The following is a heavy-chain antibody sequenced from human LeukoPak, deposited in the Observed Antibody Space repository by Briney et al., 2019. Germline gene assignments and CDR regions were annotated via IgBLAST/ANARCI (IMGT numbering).Heavy chain of an antibody. Sequence: GGSLRLSCAASGFTFSSYAMHWVRQAPGKGLEWVAVISYDGSNKYSADSVKGRFTISRDNSKNTLYLQMNSLRAEDTAVYYCARDSLRYCSSTSCYPINAFDIWGQGTMVTVSS. J-gene: IGHJ3*02. CDR1: GFTFSSYA. CDR2: ISYDGSNK. CDR3: ARDSLRYCSSTSCYPINAFDI. V-gene: IGHV3-30-3*01. D-gene: IGHD2-2*01.